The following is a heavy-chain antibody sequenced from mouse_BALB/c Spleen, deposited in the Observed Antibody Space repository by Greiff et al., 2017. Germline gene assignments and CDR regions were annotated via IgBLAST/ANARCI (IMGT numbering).Heavy chain of an antibody. D-gene: IGHD4-1*01. CDR1: GFTFSSYG. CDR3: ARVGLGFDY. V-gene: IGHV5-6-3*01. Sequence: EVMLVESGGGLVQPGGSLKLSCAASGFTFSSYGMSWVRQTPDKRLELVATINSNGGSTYYPDSVKGRFTISRDNAKNTLYLQMSSLKSEDTAMYYCARVGLGFDYWGQGTTLTVSS. J-gene: IGHJ2*01. CDR2: INSNGGST.